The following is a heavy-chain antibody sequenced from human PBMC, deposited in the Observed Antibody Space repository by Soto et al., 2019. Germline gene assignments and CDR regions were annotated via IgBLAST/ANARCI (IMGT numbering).Heavy chain of an antibody. J-gene: IGHJ3*02. V-gene: IGHV1-8*01. Sequence: GASVKVSCKASRYTFTSYDINWARQATGQGLEWMGWMNPNSGNTGYAQKFQGRVTMTRNTSISTAYMELSSLRSEDTAVYYCALVLRYFDWLLYRAGAFDIWGQGTMVTVSS. CDR3: ALVLRYFDWLLYRAGAFDI. CDR1: RYTFTSYD. CDR2: MNPNSGNT. D-gene: IGHD3-9*01.